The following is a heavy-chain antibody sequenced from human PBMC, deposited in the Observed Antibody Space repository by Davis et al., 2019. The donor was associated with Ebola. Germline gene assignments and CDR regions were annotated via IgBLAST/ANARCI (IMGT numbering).Heavy chain of an antibody. D-gene: IGHD4-23*01. CDR1: GGSFSGYY. CDR3: TRRGTVVTPDY. V-gene: IGHV3-49*03. Sequence: GGSLRLSCAVYGGSFSGYYWSWIRQPPGKGLEWVGFMRSKGFGGTTEYAASVKGRFTISRDDSKGIAYLQMNSLTTEDTAVYYCTRRGTVVTPDYWGQGTLVTVSS. J-gene: IGHJ4*02. CDR2: MRSKGFGGTT.